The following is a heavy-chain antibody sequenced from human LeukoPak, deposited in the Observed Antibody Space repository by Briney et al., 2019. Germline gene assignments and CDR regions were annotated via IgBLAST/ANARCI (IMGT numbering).Heavy chain of an antibody. CDR2: INHSGST. CDR3: AKADYGDYDPFDY. V-gene: IGHV4-34*01. CDR1: GGSFSGYY. Sequence: SETLSLTCAVYGGSFSGYYWSWIRQPPGKGLEWIGEINHSGSTNYNPSLKSRVTISVDTSKNQFSLKLSSVTAADTAVYYCAKADYGDYDPFDYWGQGTLVTVSS. D-gene: IGHD4-17*01. J-gene: IGHJ4*02.